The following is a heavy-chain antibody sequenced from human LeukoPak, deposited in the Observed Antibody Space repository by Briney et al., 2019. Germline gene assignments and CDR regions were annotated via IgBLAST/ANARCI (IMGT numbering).Heavy chain of an antibody. D-gene: IGHD2-2*01. V-gene: IGHV1-2*02. J-gene: IGHJ4*02. Sequence: EASVKVSCKASGYTFTDYHVHWVRQAPGQGLEWMGWINPNRGGTNYAGKFQGRVTMTRDTSISTAYMELSRLRSDDTAVYYCARDTADIVVVPAAPEDYWGQGTLVTVSS. CDR3: ARDTADIVVVPAAPEDY. CDR1: GYTFTDYH. CDR2: INPNRGGT.